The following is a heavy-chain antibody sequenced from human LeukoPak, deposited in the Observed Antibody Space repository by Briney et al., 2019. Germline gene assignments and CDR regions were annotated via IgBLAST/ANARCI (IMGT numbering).Heavy chain of an antibody. CDR2: INPNSGGT. CDR3: ARESGYCSSTSCITVFDY. D-gene: IGHD2-2*01. V-gene: IGHV1-2*02. J-gene: IGHJ4*02. Sequence: ASVKVSCKASGYTFTGYYMHWVRQARGQGLEWMGWINPNSGGTNYAQKFQGRVTMTRDTSISTAYMELSRLRSNDTAVYYCARESGYCSSTSCITVFDYWGQGTLVTVSS. CDR1: GYTFTGYY.